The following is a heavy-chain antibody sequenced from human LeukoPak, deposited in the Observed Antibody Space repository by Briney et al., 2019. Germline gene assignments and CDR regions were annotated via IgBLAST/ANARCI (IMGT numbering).Heavy chain of an antibody. CDR2: IKQDGSEK. D-gene: IGHD3-10*01. J-gene: IGHJ4*02. CDR3: ARVPGSYYVDFDY. V-gene: IGHV3-7*01. Sequence: GGSLRLSCAASGFTFSSYAMSWVRQAPGKGLEWVANIKQDGSEKYYVDSVKGRFTISRDNAKNSLYLQMNSLRAEDTAVYYCARVPGSYYVDFDYWGQGTLVTVSS. CDR1: GFTFSSYA.